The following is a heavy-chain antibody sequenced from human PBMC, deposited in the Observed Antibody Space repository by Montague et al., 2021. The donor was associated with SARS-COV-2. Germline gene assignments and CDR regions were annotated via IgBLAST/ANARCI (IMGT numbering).Heavy chain of an antibody. J-gene: IGHJ3*02. V-gene: IGHV3-23*01. CDR1: GFTFSSYA. CDR2: ISGSGGST. Sequence: SLRLSCAASGFTFSSYAMSWVRQAPGKGLEWVSAISGSGGSTYYADSVKGRFTISRDNSKNTLYLQMNSLRAEDTAVYYCAKDRRPVGGKISSADAFDIWGQGTMVTVSS. CDR3: AKDRRPVGGKISSADAFDI. D-gene: IGHD6-13*01.